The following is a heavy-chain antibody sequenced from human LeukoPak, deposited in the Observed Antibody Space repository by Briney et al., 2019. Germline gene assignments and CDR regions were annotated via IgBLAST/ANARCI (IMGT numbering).Heavy chain of an antibody. D-gene: IGHD4-17*01. CDR3: AKAVAYYGDSYNWFVP. Sequence: PGGSLRLSCAASGFTFSSYAMSWVRQAPGKGLVWGSAISGSGGSTYYADSVTGRFTISRDNSKNTLYLQMNSLRAEDTAVYYCAKAVAYYGDSYNWFVPWGQGTLVTVSS. CDR1: GFTFSSYA. V-gene: IGHV3-23*01. CDR2: ISGSGGST. J-gene: IGHJ5*02.